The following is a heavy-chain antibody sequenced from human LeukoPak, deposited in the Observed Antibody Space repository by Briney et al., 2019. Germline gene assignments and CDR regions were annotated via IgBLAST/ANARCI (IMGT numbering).Heavy chain of an antibody. CDR2: IYTSGST. CDR3: ASTIVATTAFDY. V-gene: IGHV4-61*02. D-gene: IGHD5-12*01. Sequence: SQTLSLTCTVSGGSISSGSYYWSWIRQPAGKGLEWIGRIYTSGSTNYNPSLKSRVTISVDTSKNQFSLKLSSVTAADTAVYYCASTIVATTAFDYWGQGTLVTVSS. CDR1: GGSISSGSYY. J-gene: IGHJ4*02.